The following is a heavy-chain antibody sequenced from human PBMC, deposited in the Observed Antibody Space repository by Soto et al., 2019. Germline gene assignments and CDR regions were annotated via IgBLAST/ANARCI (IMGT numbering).Heavy chain of an antibody. J-gene: IGHJ2*01. D-gene: IGHD6-13*01. V-gene: IGHV4-59*08. CDR3: ARRGFEGSSWYFDL. CDR2: VYYSGST. CDR1: GGSLNNYY. Sequence: SETLSLTCTVSGGSLNNYYWSWIRQPPGKGLEWIGYVYYSGSTKYNPSLKSRLTISVDTSKNQLSLKLTSVTAADTAVYYCARRGFEGSSWYFDLWGRGTLVTVSS.